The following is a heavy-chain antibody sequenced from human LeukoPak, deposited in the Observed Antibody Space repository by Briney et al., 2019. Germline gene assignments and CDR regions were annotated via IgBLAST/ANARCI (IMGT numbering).Heavy chain of an antibody. Sequence: ASVKVSCKASGYTFTNYHIHWVRQAPGQGLEWMGIINPSGGSTSYAQKFQGRVTMTRDMSTSTVYMELSSLRSEDTAVYYCASGRDGYNYAFDIWGQGTMVTVSS. J-gene: IGHJ3*02. CDR1: GYTFTNYH. CDR2: INPSGGST. CDR3: ASGRDGYNYAFDI. V-gene: IGHV1-46*01. D-gene: IGHD5-24*01.